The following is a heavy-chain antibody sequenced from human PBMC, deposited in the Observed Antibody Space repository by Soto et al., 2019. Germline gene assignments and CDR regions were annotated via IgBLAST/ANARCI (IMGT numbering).Heavy chain of an antibody. CDR3: ASLLRSGTYYYTTPNNVS. J-gene: IGHJ5*02. Sequence: QVQLQESGPGLVRPSETLSLTCAVSGGSVNSNNWWSWVRQPPGKGLEWIGEIYHSGSTNYNPSLHDPVTIPLDKSKNEFSLKLQSVTAADTAVYFCASLLRSGTYYYTTPNNVSWGLGTLVTVSS. CDR2: IYHSGST. V-gene: IGHV4-4*02. CDR1: GGSVNSNNW. D-gene: IGHD3-10*01.